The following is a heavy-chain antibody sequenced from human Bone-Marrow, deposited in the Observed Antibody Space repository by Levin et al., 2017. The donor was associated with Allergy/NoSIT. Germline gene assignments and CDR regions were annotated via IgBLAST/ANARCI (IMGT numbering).Heavy chain of an antibody. CDR1: GFSFWHYT. J-gene: IGHJ4*02. Sequence: GESLKISCAASGFSFWHYTMNWVRQAPGKGLEWVSCISSSGDSTYYADSVKGRFTISRDNAKNSLYLQLNRLRDEDTALYYCARDHARGYYDSSGYSGDHWGQGTLVTVSS. D-gene: IGHD3-22*01. CDR3: ARDHARGYYDSSGYSGDH. CDR2: ISSSGDST. V-gene: IGHV3-48*02.